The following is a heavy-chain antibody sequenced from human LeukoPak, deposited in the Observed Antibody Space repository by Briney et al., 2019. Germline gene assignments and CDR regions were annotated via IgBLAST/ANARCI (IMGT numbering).Heavy chain of an antibody. CDR2: IRSKAYGGTT. V-gene: IGHV3-49*04. CDR3: TRAIEGAFDI. CDR1: GFTFGDYA. Sequence: GGSLRLSCTASGFTFGDYAMSWVRQALGKGLEWVGFIRSKAYGGTTEYAASVKGRFTISRDDSKSIAYLQMNSLKTEDTAVYYCTRAIEGAFDIWGQGTMVIVSS. J-gene: IGHJ3*02.